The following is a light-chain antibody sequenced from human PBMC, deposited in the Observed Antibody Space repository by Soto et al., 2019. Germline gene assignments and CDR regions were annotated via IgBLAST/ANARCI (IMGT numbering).Light chain of an antibody. Sequence: QSVLTQPASVSGSPGQSITISCTGISSDIGGFTFVSWYQQHPGKVPKLMIFDVNRRPSGVSDRFSGSKSGNTASLTISGLQAEDEGDYYCSSYTSSSTHVFGSGTKLTVL. CDR2: DVN. J-gene: IGLJ1*01. V-gene: IGLV2-14*03. CDR1: SSDIGGFTF. CDR3: SSYTSSSTHV.